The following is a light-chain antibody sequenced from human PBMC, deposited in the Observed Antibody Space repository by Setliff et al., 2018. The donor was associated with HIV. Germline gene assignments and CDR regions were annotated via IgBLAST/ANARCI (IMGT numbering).Light chain of an antibody. V-gene: IGLV2-14*03. J-gene: IGLJ2*01. Sequence: QSALAQPASVSGSPGQSITISCTGTSNDIGYDYVSWYQQHPGKAPRILIYDVHNRFSGVSDRFSGSRSGNMASLTISGLQDEDEADYYCSSYSDSSTPVFGGGTKVTVL. CDR1: SNDIGYDY. CDR3: SSYSDSSTPV. CDR2: DVH.